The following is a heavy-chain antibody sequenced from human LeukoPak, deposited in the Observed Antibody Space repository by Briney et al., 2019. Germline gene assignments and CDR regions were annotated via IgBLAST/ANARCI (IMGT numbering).Heavy chain of an antibody. D-gene: IGHD2-15*01. CDR3: ARGRVVAQAGVFDY. Sequence: PGGSLRLSCAASGFTFSSYWMTWVRQAPGKGLEWVANIKQDGSEKYYVDSVKGRFTISRDNAKDSLYLQMNSLGAEDTAVYYCARGRVVAQAGVFDYWGQGTLVTVSS. J-gene: IGHJ4*02. CDR2: IKQDGSEK. V-gene: IGHV3-7*04. CDR1: GFTFSSYW.